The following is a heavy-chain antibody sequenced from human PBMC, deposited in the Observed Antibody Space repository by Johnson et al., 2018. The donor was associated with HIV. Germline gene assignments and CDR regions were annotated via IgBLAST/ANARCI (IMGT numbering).Heavy chain of an antibody. V-gene: IGHV3-30*14. J-gene: IGHJ3*02. CDR3: AREGPPRALDI. Sequence: QVQLVESGGGVVQPGRSLRLSCAASGFTFSSYAMHWVRQAPGKGLEWVAVISYDGSNKYYADSVKGRFTISRDNSKNTLYLQMNSLRAEDTAVYYCAREGPPRALDIWGQGTMVTGSS. CDR1: GFTFSSYA. CDR2: ISYDGSNK.